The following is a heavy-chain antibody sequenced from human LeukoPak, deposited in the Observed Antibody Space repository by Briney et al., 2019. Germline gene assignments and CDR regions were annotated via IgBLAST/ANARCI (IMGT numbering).Heavy chain of an antibody. J-gene: IGHJ6*03. CDR2: ISYDGSNK. Sequence: GGSLRLSCAASGFTFSSYGMHWVRQAPGKGLEWVAVISYDGSNKYYADSVKGRFTISRDNSKNTLYLQMNSLRAEDTAVYYCARDLGRYSNSEDYMDVWGKGTTVTVSS. CDR1: GFTFSSYG. CDR3: ARDLGRYSNSEDYMDV. V-gene: IGHV3-30*03. D-gene: IGHD4-11*01.